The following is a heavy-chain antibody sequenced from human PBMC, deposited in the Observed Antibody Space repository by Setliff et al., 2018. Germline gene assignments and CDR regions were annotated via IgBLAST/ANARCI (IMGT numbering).Heavy chain of an antibody. Sequence: SETLSLTCTVSGGSISTSSHHWVWIRQSPGKGLEWIGTIYSSGTIYYNLSLKSRVTISLDTSKSQFSLNLGSVTAADAAVYYCTRRPRGRAAFDIWGQGTMVTVSS. CDR1: GGSISTSSHH. V-gene: IGHV4-39*01. CDR2: IYSSGTI. CDR3: TRRPRGRAAFDI. D-gene: IGHD3-10*01. J-gene: IGHJ3*02.